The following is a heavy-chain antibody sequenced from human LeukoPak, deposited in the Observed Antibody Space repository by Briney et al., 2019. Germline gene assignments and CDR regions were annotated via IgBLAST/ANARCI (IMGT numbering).Heavy chain of an antibody. CDR2: IRYDGSNK. J-gene: IGHJ4*02. D-gene: IGHD2-2*02. V-gene: IGHV3-30*02. Sequence: GGSLRLSCAASGFTFSSYGMHWVRQAPGKGLEWVACIRYDGSNKYYADSVKGRFTISRDNSKNTLYLQMNSLRAEDTAVCYCAKDPHDIVVVPAATPNDYWGQGTLVTVSS. CDR1: GFTFSSYG. CDR3: AKDPHDIVVVPAATPNDY.